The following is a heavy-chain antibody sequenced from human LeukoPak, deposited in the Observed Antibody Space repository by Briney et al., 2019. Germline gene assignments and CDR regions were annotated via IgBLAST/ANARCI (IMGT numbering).Heavy chain of an antibody. CDR1: GGSISSISYY. CDR3: AREDDILTGARGFDY. D-gene: IGHD3-9*01. CDR2: IYTSGST. Sequence: SETLSLTCTVSGGSISSISYYWSWIRQPAGTGLEWIGRIYTSGSTNYNPSLKSRVTISVDTSKNQFSLKLSSVTAADTAVYYCAREDDILTGARGFDYWGQGILVTVSS. V-gene: IGHV4-61*02. J-gene: IGHJ4*02.